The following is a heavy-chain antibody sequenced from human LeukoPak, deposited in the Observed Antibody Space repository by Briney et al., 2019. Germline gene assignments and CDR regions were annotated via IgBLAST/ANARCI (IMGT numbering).Heavy chain of an antibody. V-gene: IGHV3-48*03. CDR2: ISSSGSTI. CDR1: GFTVNRTY. CDR3: AREWYNGSYYYGMDV. D-gene: IGHD1-26*01. Sequence: GGSLRLSCAASGFTVNRTYMSWVRQAPGKGLEWVSYISSSGSTIYYADSVKGRFTISRDNAKNSLYLQMNSLRAEDTAVYYCAREWYNGSYYYGMDVWGQGTTVTVSS. J-gene: IGHJ6*02.